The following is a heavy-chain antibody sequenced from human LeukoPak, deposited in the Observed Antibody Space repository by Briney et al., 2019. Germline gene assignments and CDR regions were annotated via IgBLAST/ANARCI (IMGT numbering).Heavy chain of an antibody. CDR2: IKQDGSHS. J-gene: IGHJ4*02. V-gene: IGHV3-7*01. Sequence: GGSLRLSCAASGFTFSDYWMAWVRQAPGRGLEWVANIKQDGSHSYYVDSVRGRFTISRDNAKSSLFLQMNSLRVEDTAVYYCANLWEMGYWGQGTLVTVSS. CDR3: ANLWEMGY. D-gene: IGHD5-24*01. CDR1: GFTFSDYW.